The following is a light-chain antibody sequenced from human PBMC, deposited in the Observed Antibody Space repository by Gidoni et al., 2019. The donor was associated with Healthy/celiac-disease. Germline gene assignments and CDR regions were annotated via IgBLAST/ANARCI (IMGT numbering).Light chain of an antibody. CDR3: QQRSNWPLT. Sequence: EIVLTQSPATLSLSPGERATLSCRASQSVSSYLEWYQQKPGQAPRLRIYRASNRATGIPARFSGSGSGTDFTLTISSLEPEDFAVYYCQQRSNWPLTFGGGTKVEIK. J-gene: IGKJ4*01. CDR2: RAS. CDR1: QSVSSY. V-gene: IGKV3-11*01.